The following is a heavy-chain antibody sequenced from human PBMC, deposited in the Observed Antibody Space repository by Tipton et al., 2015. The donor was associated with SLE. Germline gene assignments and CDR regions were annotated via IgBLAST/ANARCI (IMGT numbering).Heavy chain of an antibody. V-gene: IGHV4-34*01. D-gene: IGHD3/OR15-3a*01. CDR1: GGSFSGYY. CDR3: ARRDFWTGYFDY. Sequence: TLSLTCAVYGGSFSGYYWSWIRQPPGKGLEWIGEINHSGGTNYHPSLKGRGTISVDTSKNQFSLKLTSVTAADTAVYYCARRDFWTGYFDYWGQGTLVTVSS. J-gene: IGHJ4*02. CDR2: INHSGGT.